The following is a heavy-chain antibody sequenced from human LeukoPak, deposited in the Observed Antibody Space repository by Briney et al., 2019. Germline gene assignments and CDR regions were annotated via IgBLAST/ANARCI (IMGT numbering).Heavy chain of an antibody. Sequence: PSETLSLTCAVCGGTFSGYYWSWIRQPPGKGLEWIGEINHSGSTNYNPSLKSRVTISVDTSKNQFSLKLSSVTAADTAVYYCARAAGTFDYWGQGTLVTVSS. V-gene: IGHV4-34*01. CDR3: ARAAGTFDY. J-gene: IGHJ4*02. D-gene: IGHD6-13*01. CDR1: GGTFSGYY. CDR2: INHSGST.